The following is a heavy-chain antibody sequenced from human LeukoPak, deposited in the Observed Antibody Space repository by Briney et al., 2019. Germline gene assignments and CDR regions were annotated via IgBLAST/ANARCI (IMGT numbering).Heavy chain of an antibody. CDR3: ARDLGQLFDY. J-gene: IGHJ4*02. CDR1: GFTVSSNY. CDR2: IYSGGST. D-gene: IGHD2-21*01. Sequence: GGSLRLPCAASGFTVSSNYMSWVRQAPGKGLEWVSVIYSGGSTYYAESVKGRFTISRDNSKNTLYLQMNSLRAEDTAVYYCARDLGQLFDYWGQGTLVTVSS. V-gene: IGHV3-66*02.